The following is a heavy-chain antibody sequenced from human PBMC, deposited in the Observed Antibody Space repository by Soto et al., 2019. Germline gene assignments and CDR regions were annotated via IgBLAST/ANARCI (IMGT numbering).Heavy chain of an antibody. V-gene: IGHV5-51*01. J-gene: IGHJ4*02. CDR1: GYIFTSYW. CDR3: VRRSNWTWSVVDF. D-gene: IGHD1-20*01. Sequence: VGALKISCEGSGYIFTSYWIAWVRQMPGKGLEWIGIIYPGDSDTRYSPSFQGHVTMSADKSSRTAFLRWSSLKASDTAMYYCVRRSNWTWSVVDFWGQGTLVTVSS. CDR2: IYPGDSDT.